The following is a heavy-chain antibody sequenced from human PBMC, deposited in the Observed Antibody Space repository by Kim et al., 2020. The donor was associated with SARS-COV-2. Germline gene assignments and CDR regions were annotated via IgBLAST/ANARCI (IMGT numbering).Heavy chain of an antibody. Sequence: ASVKVSCKASGYTFTSYGISWVRQAPGQGLEWMGWISAYNGNTNYAQKLQGRVTMTTDTSTSTAYMELRSLRSDDTAVYYCARDRWFCSSTRRYFSYFYLWGRGTLVTVSS. CDR3: ARDRWFCSSTRRYFSYFYL. CDR1: GYTFTSYG. CDR2: ISAYNGNT. J-gene: IGHJ2*01. D-gene: IGHD2-2*01. V-gene: IGHV1-18*01.